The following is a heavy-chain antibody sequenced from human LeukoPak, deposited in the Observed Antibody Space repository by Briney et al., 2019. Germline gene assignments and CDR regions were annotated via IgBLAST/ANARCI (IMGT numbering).Heavy chain of an antibody. D-gene: IGHD3-22*01. CDR1: GGSFSGYY. V-gene: IGHV4-34*01. CDR3: ARASTYYYDSGD. Sequence: SETLSLTCAVYGGSFSGYYWSWIRQPPGKGLEWMGEINHSGSTNYNPSLKWRVTIAVDTSKNKFSLKLSSVTAADAAVYYCARASTYYYDSGDWGQGTLVTVSS. J-gene: IGHJ4*02. CDR2: INHSGST.